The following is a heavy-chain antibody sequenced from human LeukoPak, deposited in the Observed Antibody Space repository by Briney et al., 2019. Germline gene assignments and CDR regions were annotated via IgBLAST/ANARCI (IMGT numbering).Heavy chain of an antibody. D-gene: IGHD6-6*01. CDR2: MYISGST. CDR3: ARQGYGRSSFFDH. CDR1: GVSITNFY. Sequence: SETLSLTCTVSGVSITNFYWAWIRQPAGKGLEWIGRMYISGSTNYNPSLKSRVSISVDTSKNQFSLKLNSVTAADTAVYYCARQGYGRSSFFDHWGQGTLVTVSS. V-gene: IGHV4-4*07. J-gene: IGHJ4*02.